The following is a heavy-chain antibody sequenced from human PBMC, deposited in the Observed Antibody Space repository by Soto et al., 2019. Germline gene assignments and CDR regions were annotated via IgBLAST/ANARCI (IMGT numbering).Heavy chain of an antibody. D-gene: IGHD3-16*02. CDR2: ISYDGSNK. J-gene: IGHJ3*02. CDR3: AKSGDLGELSLVVGAFDI. Sequence: SCAASGFTFSSYGMHWVRQAPGKGLEWVAVISYDGSNKYYADSVKGRFTISRDNSKNTLYLQMNSLRAEDTAVYYCAKSGDLGELSLVVGAFDIWGQGTMVTVSS. CDR1: GFTFSSYG. V-gene: IGHV3-30*18.